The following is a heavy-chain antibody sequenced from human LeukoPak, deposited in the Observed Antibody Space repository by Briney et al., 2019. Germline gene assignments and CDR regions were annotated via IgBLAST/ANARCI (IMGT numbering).Heavy chain of an antibody. Sequence: GGSLRLSWAASTFTFSSYAMSWVRQAPGKGLEWVSVISGSGNVTFYADSVKGRFTISRDNAKNTLYLQLNSLRAEDTAVYYCVRGGTGYGNFDYWGQGTLVTVSS. CDR2: ISGSGNVT. V-gene: IGHV3-23*01. CDR1: TFTFSSYA. D-gene: IGHD3/OR15-3a*01. CDR3: VRGGTGYGNFDY. J-gene: IGHJ4*02.